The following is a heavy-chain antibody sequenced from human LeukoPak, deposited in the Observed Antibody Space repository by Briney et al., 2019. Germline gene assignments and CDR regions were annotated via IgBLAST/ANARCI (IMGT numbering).Heavy chain of an antibody. CDR2: IRSKANSYAT. CDR3: TRTSYGDYYNWFDP. Sequence: GGSLRLSCAASGFTFSGSAMHWVRQASGKGLEWVGRIRSKANSYATAYAASVKGRFTISRDDSKNTAYLQMSSLKTEDTAVYYCTRTSYGDYYNWFDPWGQGTLVTVSS. D-gene: IGHD4-17*01. J-gene: IGHJ5*02. CDR1: GFTFSGSA. V-gene: IGHV3-73*01.